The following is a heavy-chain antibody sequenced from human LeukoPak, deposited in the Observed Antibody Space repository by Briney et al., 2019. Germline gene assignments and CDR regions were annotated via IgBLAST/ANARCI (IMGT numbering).Heavy chain of an antibody. CDR2: IYHSGST. CDR1: GGSISSGGYY. D-gene: IGHD2-2*01. Sequence: PSQTLSLTCTVSGGSISSGGYYWSWIRQPPGKGLEWIGYIYHSGSTYYNPSLKSRVTISVDRSKNQFSLKLSSVTAADTAVYYCARVGDIVVVPAALRFDPWGQGTLVTVSS. CDR3: ARVGDIVVVPAALRFDP. J-gene: IGHJ5*02. V-gene: IGHV4-30-2*01.